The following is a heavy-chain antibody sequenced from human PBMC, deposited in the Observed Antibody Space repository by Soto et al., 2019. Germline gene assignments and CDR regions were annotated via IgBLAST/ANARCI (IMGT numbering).Heavy chain of an antibody. J-gene: IGHJ2*01. Sequence: EVQLVESGGGLVQPGGSLRLSCAASGFTFSSYWMHWVRQAPGKGLEWVSRINSDGSSTSYADSVKGRFTISRGNAKNPLYLHMNSLRAEDTAVYYCAREGGDIVVVPASPYFDLWGRGTLVTVSS. V-gene: IGHV3-74*01. CDR3: AREGGDIVVVPASPYFDL. CDR2: INSDGSST. D-gene: IGHD2-2*01. CDR1: GFTFSSYW.